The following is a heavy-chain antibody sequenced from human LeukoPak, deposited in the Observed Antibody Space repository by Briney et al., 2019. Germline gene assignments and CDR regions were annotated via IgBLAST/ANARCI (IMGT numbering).Heavy chain of an antibody. Sequence: PGGSLRLSCAAPGFTFSSYAMHWVRQAPGKGLEWVAVISYDGSNKYYADSVKGRFTISRDNSKNTLYLQMNSLRAEDTAVYYCAKGPTGADYWGQGTLVTVSS. J-gene: IGHJ4*02. V-gene: IGHV3-30*04. CDR2: ISYDGSNK. D-gene: IGHD4-17*01. CDR1: GFTFSSYA. CDR3: AKGPTGADY.